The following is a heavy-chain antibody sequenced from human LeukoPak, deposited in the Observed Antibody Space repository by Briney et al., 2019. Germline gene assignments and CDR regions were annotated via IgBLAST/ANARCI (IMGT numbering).Heavy chain of an antibody. V-gene: IGHV3-74*01. CDR3: TRDEAESTPNDY. CDR1: GFTLNDYW. J-gene: IGHJ4*02. Sequence: GGSLRLSCATSGFTLNDYWIHWVRQAPGKGLYWVSGVKGDGTKTVYADSVKGRFTVSRDNARDALFLQMNSLRAEDSAVYYCTRDEAESTPNDYWGQGTLVTVSS. CDR2: VKGDGTKT. D-gene: IGHD2-2*01.